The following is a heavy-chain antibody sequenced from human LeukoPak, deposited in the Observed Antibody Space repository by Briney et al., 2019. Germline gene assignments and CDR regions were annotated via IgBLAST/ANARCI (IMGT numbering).Heavy chain of an antibody. CDR2: IYHSGST. CDR3: AREEVGATRAPYYGMDV. Sequence: SETLSLTCAVSGGSISSSNWWSWVRQPPGKGLEWIGEIYHSGSTNYNPSLKSRVTISVDKSKNQFTLKLSSVTAADTAVYYCAREEVGATRAPYYGMDVWGQGTTVTVSS. D-gene: IGHD1-26*01. J-gene: IGHJ6*02. CDR1: GGSISSSNW. V-gene: IGHV4-4*02.